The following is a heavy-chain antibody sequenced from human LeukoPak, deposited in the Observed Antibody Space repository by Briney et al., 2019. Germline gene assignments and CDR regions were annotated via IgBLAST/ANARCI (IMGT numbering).Heavy chain of an antibody. CDR2: IYSGGST. Sequence: GGSLRLSCEASGFAVNTNYMTWVRQAPGKGLEWVSLIYSGGSTYYADSVKGRFTISRDGSKNTLYFQMNSLRAEDTAVYYCARLRAYSYGPPDYWGQGTLVTVSS. CDR1: GFAVNTNY. V-gene: IGHV3-53*01. J-gene: IGHJ4*02. CDR3: ARLRAYSYGPPDY. D-gene: IGHD5-18*01.